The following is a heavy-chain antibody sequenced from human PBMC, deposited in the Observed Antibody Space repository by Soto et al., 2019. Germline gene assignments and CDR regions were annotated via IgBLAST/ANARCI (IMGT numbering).Heavy chain of an antibody. CDR2: ISYDGSYK. CDR1: GFTFSGYG. CDR3: AKWAGGFDS. V-gene: IGHV3-30*18. J-gene: IGHJ4*02. Sequence: QVQLVESGGGVVQPGRSLRLSCAASGFTFSGYGMHWVRQAPGKGLEWVAVISYDGSYKYYADSVKGRFTISRDNSKNSLYLQMTSLRAEDTAVYYCAKWAGGFDSWGQGSLVNVSS.